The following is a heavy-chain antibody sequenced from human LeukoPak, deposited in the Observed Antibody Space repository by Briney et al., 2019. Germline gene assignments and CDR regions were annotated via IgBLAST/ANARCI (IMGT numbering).Heavy chain of an antibody. CDR2: INTDRSIT. V-gene: IGHV3-74*01. CDR3: KRDLGYRTNSRCYGGWFDS. CDR1: GFTFSNYW. J-gene: IGHJ5*01. D-gene: IGHD2-8*01. Sequence: GGSLRLSCVASGFTFSNYWMHWVRQVPGKGLVWVARINTDRSITNYADSVKGRFTISRDNAKNTVYLQMNSLRAEDTAVYYGKRDLGYRTNSRCYGGWFDSWGQGTLVTVSS.